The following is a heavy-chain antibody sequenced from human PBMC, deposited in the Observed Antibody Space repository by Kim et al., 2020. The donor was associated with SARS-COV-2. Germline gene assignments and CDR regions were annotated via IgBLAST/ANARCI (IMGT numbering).Heavy chain of an antibody. J-gene: IGHJ4*02. CDR3: ARGVYFGQ. D-gene: IGHD3-9*01. Sequence: GGSLRLSCGVSGSTVSSNSMNWVRLAPGKGLEWVSVIYSGGNTFYADSVKGRFTISRDNSKNTLSLQLNSLRTEDTAIYYCARGVYFGQWGQGPLVTVSS. CDR1: GSTVSSNS. CDR2: IYSGGNT. V-gene: IGHV3-66*02.